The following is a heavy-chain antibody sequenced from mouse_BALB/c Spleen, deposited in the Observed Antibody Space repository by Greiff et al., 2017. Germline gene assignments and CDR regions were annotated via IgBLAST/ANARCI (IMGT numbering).Heavy chain of an antibody. J-gene: IGHJ2*01. CDR1: GFTFSSYA. CDR3: ARRYDYGYFDY. CDR2: ISSGGSYT. V-gene: IGHV5-9-3*01. D-gene: IGHD2-4*01. Sequence: EVQLVESGGGLVKPGGSLKLSCAASGFTFSSYAMSWVRQTPEKRLEWVATISSGGSYTYYPDSVKGRFTISRDNAKNTLYLQMSSLRSEDTAMYYCARRYDYGYFDYWGQGTTLTVSS.